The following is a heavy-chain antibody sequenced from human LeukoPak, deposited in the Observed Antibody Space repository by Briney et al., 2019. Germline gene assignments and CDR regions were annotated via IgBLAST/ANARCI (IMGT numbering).Heavy chain of an antibody. CDR1: GGTFSSYA. Sequence: ASVKVSCKASGGTFSSYAISWVRQAPGQGLEWMGGIIPIFGTANYAQKFQGRVTITTDESTSTAYMELSSLGSEDTAVYYCARFFPSLDYYDSSGYYGDAFDIWGQGTMVTVSS. CDR3: ARFFPSLDYYDSSGYYGDAFDI. V-gene: IGHV1-69*05. CDR2: IIPIFGTA. D-gene: IGHD3-22*01. J-gene: IGHJ3*02.